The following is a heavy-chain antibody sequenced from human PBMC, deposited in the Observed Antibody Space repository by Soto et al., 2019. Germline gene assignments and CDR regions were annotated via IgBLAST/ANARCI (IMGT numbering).Heavy chain of an antibody. D-gene: IGHD3-3*01. V-gene: IGHV1-2*02. CDR1: GYTFTDSY. J-gene: IGHJ6*02. CDR2: INPTSGVT. CDR3: ARESGNDFWSGYYIYYYYGMDV. Sequence: ASVKVSCKASGYTFTDSYIHWVRQAPGQGLEWMGWINPTSGVTKYSQKFQGRVTLTRGTSISTAYMELSRLRSEDTAVYYCARESGNDFWSGYYIYYYYGMDVWGQGTTVTVSS.